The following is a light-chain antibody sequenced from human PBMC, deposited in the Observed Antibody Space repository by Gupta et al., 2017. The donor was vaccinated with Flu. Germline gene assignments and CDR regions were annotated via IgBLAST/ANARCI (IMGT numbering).Light chain of an antibody. V-gene: IGLV3-1*01. CDR1: TLGDKF. Sequence: SSEVPQPPSVSVSPGQTASITCSGDTLGDKFVCWYHQKPGQPPLLILYQDTKRPSGIPERFSGSNSGNTATLTMPGTQDMDEGDYYCQAWDTSTLVFGGGTKLTVL. J-gene: IGLJ2*01. CDR2: QDT. CDR3: QAWDTSTLV.